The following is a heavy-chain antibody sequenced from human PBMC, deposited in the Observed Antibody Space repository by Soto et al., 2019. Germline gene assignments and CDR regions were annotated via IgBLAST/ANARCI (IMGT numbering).Heavy chain of an antibody. CDR3: ARDILLWFGELPPRAHDAFDI. J-gene: IGHJ3*02. D-gene: IGHD3-10*01. Sequence: QVQLQESGPGLVKPSQTLSLTCTVSGGSISSGGYFWSWIRQHPGKGLEWIGDINYSGSTYSNPSLQSRVPISVDTSKNQFSLKLNSVTAAHTAVYYCARDILLWFGELPPRAHDAFDIWGQGTMVTVSS. CDR2: INYSGST. V-gene: IGHV4-31*03. CDR1: GGSISSGGYF.